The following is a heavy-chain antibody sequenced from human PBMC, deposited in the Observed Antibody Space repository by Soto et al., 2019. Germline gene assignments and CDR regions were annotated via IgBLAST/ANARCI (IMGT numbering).Heavy chain of an antibody. CDR3: GRGRSGERVIFY. J-gene: IGHJ4*02. V-gene: IGHV1-2*02. CDR1: GYTFTCYY. D-gene: IGHD1-1*01. Sequence: QVQLVHSGAEVKNTGASVTVSCKASGYTFTCYYIHWERQAPVQGPAWRGEIGPNRGDTRNAQKFQGRITMTRDTSITTVYMELSHLSPDDTAVYYCGRGRSGERVIFYWGQGTIVTVYS. CDR2: IGPNRGDT.